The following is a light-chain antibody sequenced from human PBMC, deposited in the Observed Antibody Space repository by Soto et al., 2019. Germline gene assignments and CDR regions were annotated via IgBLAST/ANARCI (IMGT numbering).Light chain of an antibody. CDR3: AAWDDSLSGVV. Sequence: QSAVTQPPSASGTPGQRVTISCSGSTSNIGTNYVSWYQQLPGTAPNLLIYGNNQRPSGVPDRFSGSKSGTSASLAISGLRSEDEADYYCAAWDDSLSGVVFGGGTKLTVL. J-gene: IGLJ2*01. CDR2: GNN. V-gene: IGLV1-47*01. CDR1: TSNIGTNY.